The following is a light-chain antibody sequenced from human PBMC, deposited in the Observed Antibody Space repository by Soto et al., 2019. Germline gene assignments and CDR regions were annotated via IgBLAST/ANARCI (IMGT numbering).Light chain of an antibody. CDR2: GAS. V-gene: IGKV3-15*01. Sequence: EILMTQSPATLSVSPGETATLSCRASQSVSSKLAWYQQKPGQAPRLLIYGASTRATGVPARFSGSGSGTEFTLTISGLQSEDFGVYYCQPYNNWPPWTFGQGTKVEIK. J-gene: IGKJ1*01. CDR1: QSVSSK. CDR3: QPYNNWPPWT.